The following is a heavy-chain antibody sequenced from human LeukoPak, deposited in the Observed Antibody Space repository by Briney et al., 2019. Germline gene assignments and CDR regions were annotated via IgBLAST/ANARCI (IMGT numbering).Heavy chain of an antibody. CDR1: GGTFSSYA. Sequence: SVKVSCKASGGTFSSYAISWVRQAPGQGLEWMGGIIPIFGTANYAQKFQGRVTITADESTSTAYMELSSLRSEDAAVYYCATPGYSYGQNYFDYWGQGTLVTVSS. J-gene: IGHJ4*02. D-gene: IGHD5-18*01. V-gene: IGHV1-69*01. CDR3: ATPGYSYGQNYFDY. CDR2: IIPIFGTA.